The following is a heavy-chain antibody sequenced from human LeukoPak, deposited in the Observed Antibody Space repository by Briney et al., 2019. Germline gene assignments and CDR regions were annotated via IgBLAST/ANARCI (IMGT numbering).Heavy chain of an antibody. J-gene: IGHJ6*03. D-gene: IGHD2-2*01. V-gene: IGHV4-59*08. Sequence: SETLSLTCTVSGASVSSQYWSWLRQPPGEGLEWIGFVFYGVSTFYNPSLRSRVTISVDTSKKQASLKLSSVTAADTGVYYCARLHCSSTSCYDYYYYYMDVWGKGTTVIVSS. CDR3: ARLHCSSTSCYDYYYYYMDV. CDR1: GASVSSQY. CDR2: VFYGVST.